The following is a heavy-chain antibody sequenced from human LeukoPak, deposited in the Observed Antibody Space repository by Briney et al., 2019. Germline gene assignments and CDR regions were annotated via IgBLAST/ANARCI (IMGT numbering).Heavy chain of an antibody. Sequence: SETLSLTCTVSGGSISSGGYYWSWIRQQPGKGLEWIGYIYYSGSTYYNPSLKSRVTISVDTSKNQFSLKLSSVTAADTAVYYCARGPTGTTAIDYWGQGTLVTVSS. V-gene: IGHV4-31*03. CDR3: ARGPTGTTAIDY. J-gene: IGHJ4*02. D-gene: IGHD4-17*01. CDR1: GGSISSGGYY. CDR2: IYYSGST.